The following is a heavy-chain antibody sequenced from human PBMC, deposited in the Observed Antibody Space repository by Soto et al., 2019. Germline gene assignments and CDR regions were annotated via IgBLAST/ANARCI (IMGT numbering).Heavy chain of an antibody. J-gene: IGHJ6*01. CDR3: ARDSIVGGSMYYGMDV. D-gene: IGHD1-26*01. CDR1: GFTVSSNY. Sequence: PGGSLRLCCAASGFTVSSNYMSGVRQAPGKGLEWVSVTYSGGSTYYADSVRGRFTISRDNSKNTPYLQMNSLRAEDTAVYYCARDSIVGGSMYYGMDVWGQGTTVTVSS. V-gene: IGHV3-66*01. CDR2: TYSGGST.